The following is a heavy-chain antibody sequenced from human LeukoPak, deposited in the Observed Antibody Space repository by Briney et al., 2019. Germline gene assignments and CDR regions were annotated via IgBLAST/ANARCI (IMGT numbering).Heavy chain of an antibody. CDR1: GFTFDDYG. Sequence: GGSLRLSCAASGFTFDDYGMSWVRQAPEKGLEWVSGINWNGGSTGYADSVKGRFTISRDNAKNSLFLQMNSLRAEDTALYYCAREKEVVAIRGDAFDIWGQGTMVTVSS. V-gene: IGHV3-20*04. CDR3: AREKEVVAIRGDAFDI. J-gene: IGHJ3*02. D-gene: IGHD2-2*01. CDR2: INWNGGST.